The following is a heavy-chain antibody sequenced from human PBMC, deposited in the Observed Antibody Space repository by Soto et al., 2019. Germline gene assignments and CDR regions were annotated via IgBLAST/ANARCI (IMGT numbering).Heavy chain of an antibody. CDR2: ILVASGGT. D-gene: IGHD1-1*01. J-gene: IGHJ3*02. Sequence: QMQLVQSGPEVKKPGTSVRVSCKASGXXXGXXXXXXXRQXXGQRLEWMGWILVASGGTNYAENFEERVTIARDMSTSTAYXXXXXXXXXXXXXXXXXXXXXXXYNXXPYAFDMWGQGTLVTVSS. CDR1: GXXXGXXX. V-gene: IGHV1-58*01. CDR3: XXXXXXXYNXXPYAFDM.